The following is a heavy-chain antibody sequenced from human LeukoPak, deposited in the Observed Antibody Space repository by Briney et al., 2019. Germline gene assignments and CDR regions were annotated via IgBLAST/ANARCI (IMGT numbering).Heavy chain of an antibody. CDR1: GGSIRSTSYY. V-gene: IGHV4-39*01. CDR2: VHYSGST. Sequence: PSETLSLTCTVSGGSIRSTSYYWGWIRQPPGKGLEWLGSVHYSGSTYDNPSLKSRVTISVDTSKNQFSLKLISVTPADTAVYYCARRSTVAGRGRFDPWGQGTLVTVSS. D-gene: IGHD6-19*01. CDR3: ARRSTVAGRGRFDP. J-gene: IGHJ5*02.